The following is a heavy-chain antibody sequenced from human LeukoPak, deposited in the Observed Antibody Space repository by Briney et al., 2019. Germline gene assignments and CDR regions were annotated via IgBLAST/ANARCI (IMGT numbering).Heavy chain of an antibody. V-gene: IGHV4-34*01. J-gene: IGHJ4*02. CDR3: ARARESWGFDY. CDR1: GGSFSGYY. CDR2: INHSGST. D-gene: IGHD7-27*01. Sequence: PSETLSLTCAVYGGSFSGYYWSWIRQPPGKGLEWIGEINHSGSTNYNPSLKSRVTISVDTSKNQFSLKLSSVTAADTALYYCARARESWGFDYWGQGTLVTVSS.